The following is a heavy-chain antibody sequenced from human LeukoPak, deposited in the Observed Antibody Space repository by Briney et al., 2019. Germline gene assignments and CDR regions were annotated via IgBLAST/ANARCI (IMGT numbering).Heavy chain of an antibody. Sequence: KPSETLSPTCTVSGGSISSSSYYWGWIRQPPGKGLEWIGSIYYSGSTYYNPSLKSRVTISVDTSKNQFSLKLSSVTAADTAVYYCARPRYDSSGPNWFDPWGQGTLVTVSS. J-gene: IGHJ5*02. D-gene: IGHD3-22*01. V-gene: IGHV4-39*01. CDR3: ARPRYDSSGPNWFDP. CDR1: GGSISSSSYY. CDR2: IYYSGST.